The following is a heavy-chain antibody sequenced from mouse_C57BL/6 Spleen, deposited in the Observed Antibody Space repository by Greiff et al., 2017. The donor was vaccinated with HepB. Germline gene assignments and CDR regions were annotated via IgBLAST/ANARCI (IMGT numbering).Heavy chain of an antibody. CDR3: ARGDDGPPYYAMDY. V-gene: IGHV1-22*01. CDR1: GYTFTDYN. CDR2: INPNNGGT. J-gene: IGHJ4*01. Sequence: EVKLQQSGPELVKPGASVKMSCKASGYTFTDYNMHWVKQSHGKSLEWIGYINPNNGGTSYNQKFKGKATLTVNKSSSTAYMELRSLTSEDSAVYYCARGDDGPPYYAMDYWGQGTSVTVSS. D-gene: IGHD2-3*01.